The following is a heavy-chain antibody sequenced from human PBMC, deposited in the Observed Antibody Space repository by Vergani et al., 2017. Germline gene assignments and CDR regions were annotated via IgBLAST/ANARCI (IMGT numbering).Heavy chain of an antibody. D-gene: IGHD1-26*01. J-gene: IGHJ4*02. CDR3: ARDSAVGGTFDS. CDR2: ISGSGGNT. Sequence: EVQLLESGGGLVQPGGSLRLSCAASGFTFSSYAMSWVRQVPGKGLEWVSGISGSGGNTYYANSVKGRFTISRDNSKNTLYLQMNSLRADDTAIYYCARDSAVGGTFDSWGQGTLVSVSS. V-gene: IGHV3-23*01. CDR1: GFTFSSYA.